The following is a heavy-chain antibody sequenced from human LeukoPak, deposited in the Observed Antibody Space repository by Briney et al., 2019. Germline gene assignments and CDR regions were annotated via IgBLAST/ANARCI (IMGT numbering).Heavy chain of an antibody. CDR2: INHSGST. Sequence: SETLSLTCAVYGGSFSGYYWSWIRQPPGKGLEWIGEINHSGSTNYNPSLKSRVTISVDTSKNQFSLKLSSVTAADTAVYYCARGPRWMLDAFDIWGQGTMVTVSS. CDR3: ARGPRWMLDAFDI. CDR1: GGSFSGYY. V-gene: IGHV4-34*01. J-gene: IGHJ3*02. D-gene: IGHD2-8*01.